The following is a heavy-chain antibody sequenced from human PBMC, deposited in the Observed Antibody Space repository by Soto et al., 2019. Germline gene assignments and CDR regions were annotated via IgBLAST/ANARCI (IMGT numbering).Heavy chain of an antibody. V-gene: IGHV3-30*18. CDR3: AKPSSGYHVAAFDI. CDR1: GFTFSSYG. CDR2: ISYDGSNK. Sequence: QVQLVESGGGVVQPGRSLRLSCAASGFTFSSYGMHWVRQAPGKGLEWVAVISYDGSNKYYADSVKGRFTISRDNSKNTLYLQMNSLRAEDTAVYYCAKPSSGYHVAAFDIWGQGTMVTVSS. J-gene: IGHJ3*02. D-gene: IGHD3-22*01.